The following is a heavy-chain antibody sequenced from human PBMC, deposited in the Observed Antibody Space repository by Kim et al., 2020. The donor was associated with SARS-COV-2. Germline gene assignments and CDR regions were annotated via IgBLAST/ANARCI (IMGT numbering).Heavy chain of an antibody. CDR2: ISYDGSNK. CDR3: AKDRDILTGYYYGMDV. V-gene: IGHV3-30*18. CDR1: GFTFSSYG. Sequence: GGSLRLSCAASGFTFSSYGMHWVRQAPGKGLEWVAVISYDGSNKYYADSVKGRFTISRDNSKNTLYLQMNSLRAEDTAVYYCAKDRDILTGYYYGMDVWGQGTTVTVSS. D-gene: IGHD3-9*01. J-gene: IGHJ6*02.